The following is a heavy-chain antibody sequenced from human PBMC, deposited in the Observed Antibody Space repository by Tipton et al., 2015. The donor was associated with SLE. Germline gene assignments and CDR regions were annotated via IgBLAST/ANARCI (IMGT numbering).Heavy chain of an antibody. Sequence: TLSLTCSVSGVSISTYYWSWIRQSPGKGLEWIGFFYFSGSTNYNPSIESRVTISVDTSKNQFSLKLSSVTAADTAGYYCATQGYYDSSFDYWGQGTLVTVSS. CDR3: ATQGYYDSSFDY. CDR2: FYFSGST. V-gene: IGHV4-59*08. J-gene: IGHJ4*02. CDR1: GVSISTYY. D-gene: IGHD3-16*01.